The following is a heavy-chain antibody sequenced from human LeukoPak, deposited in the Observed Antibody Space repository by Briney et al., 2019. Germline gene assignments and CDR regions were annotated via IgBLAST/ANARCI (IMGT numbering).Heavy chain of an antibody. V-gene: IGHV3-30*18. CDR1: GFTFSSYG. D-gene: IGHD4-23*01. Sequence: GGSLRLSCAASGFTFSSYGMHWVRQAPGKGLEWVAVISYDGSNKYYADSVKGRSTISRDNSKNTLYLQMNSLRAEDTAVYYCAKSYSRGTTVVTSDYWGQGTLVTVSS. CDR3: AKSYSRGTTVVTSDY. CDR2: ISYDGSNK. J-gene: IGHJ4*02.